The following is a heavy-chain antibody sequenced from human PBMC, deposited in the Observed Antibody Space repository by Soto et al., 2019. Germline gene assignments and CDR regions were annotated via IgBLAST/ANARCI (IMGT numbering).Heavy chain of an antibody. V-gene: IGHV1-8*01. D-gene: IGHD3-10*01. J-gene: IGHJ4*02. CDR1: GYTFTSYD. CDR3: ARVNRQWFGAFDY. CDR2: MNPNSGNT. Sequence: ASVKVSCKASGYTFTSYDINWVRQATGQGLEWMGWMNPNSGNTGYAQKFQGRVTMTRNTSISTAYMELSSLRSEDTAVYYCARVNRQWFGAFDYWGQGTLVTVSS.